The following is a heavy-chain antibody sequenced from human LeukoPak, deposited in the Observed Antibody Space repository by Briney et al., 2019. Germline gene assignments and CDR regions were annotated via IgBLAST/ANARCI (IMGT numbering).Heavy chain of an antibody. CDR3: ARADCSSTSCYELDY. J-gene: IGHJ4*02. CDR1: GFTFSSYA. V-gene: IGHV3-48*04. D-gene: IGHD2-2*01. CDR2: ISSSDSTI. Sequence: GGSLRLSCAASGFTFSSYAMSWVRQAPGKGLEWVSYISSSDSTIYYTDSVKGRFTISRDNAKNSLYLQMNSLRADDTAVYYCARADCSSTSCYELDYWGQGTLVTVSS.